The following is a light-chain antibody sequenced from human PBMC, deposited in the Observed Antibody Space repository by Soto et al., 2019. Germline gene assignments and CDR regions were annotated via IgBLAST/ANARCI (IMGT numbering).Light chain of an antibody. CDR1: QSISSW. CDR2: DAS. Sequence: DIQMTQSPSSLSASVGDRVTITCRASQSISSWLAWYQKKPGKDPKLLIYDASSLESGVPSRFSGSGSGTEFNLTISRLQPDDFATYYCQQYNSYSRTFGQGTKVDIK. J-gene: IGKJ1*01. CDR3: QQYNSYSRT. V-gene: IGKV1-5*01.